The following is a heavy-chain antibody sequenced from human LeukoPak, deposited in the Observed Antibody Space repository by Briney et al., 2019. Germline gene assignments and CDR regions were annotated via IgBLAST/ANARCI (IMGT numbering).Heavy chain of an antibody. CDR2: IYSGGST. CDR3: ARARNHWYPVDY. J-gene: IGHJ4*02. V-gene: IGHV3-66*01. CDR1: GFTVSSNY. Sequence: PGGSLRLSCAASGFTVSSNYMSWVRQAPGKGLEWVSVIYSGGSTYYADSVKGRFTVSRDNSKNTLYLQINSLRAEDTAVYYCARARNHWYPVDYWGQGTLVTVSS. D-gene: IGHD1-14*01.